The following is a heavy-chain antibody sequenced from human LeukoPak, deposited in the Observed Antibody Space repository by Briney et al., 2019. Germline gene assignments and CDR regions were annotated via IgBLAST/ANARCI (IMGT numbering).Heavy chain of an antibody. CDR1: GGSISSYY. J-gene: IGHJ5*02. CDR2: IYYSGST. Sequence: SETLSLTCTVSGGSISSYYWSWIRQPPGKGLEWIGYIYYSGSTNYSPSLKSRVTISVDTSKNQFSLKLSSVTAADTAVYYCASVGMATNWFDPWGQGTLVTVSS. D-gene: IGHD5-24*01. V-gene: IGHV4-59*01. CDR3: ASVGMATNWFDP.